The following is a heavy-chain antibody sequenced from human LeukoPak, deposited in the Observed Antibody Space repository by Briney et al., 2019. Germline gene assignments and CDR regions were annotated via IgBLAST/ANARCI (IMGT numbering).Heavy chain of an antibody. D-gene: IGHD2-15*01. CDR1: GFTFSNAW. J-gene: IGHJ4*02. V-gene: IGHV3-15*01. CDR3: AREKAVAGPAGPQDYFDY. Sequence: GGSLRLSCAASGFTFSNAWMSWVRQAPGKGLEWVGRIKSEIDGGTTDYPAPVKGRFTISRDDSKNTLYLQMNSLRAEDTAVYYCAREKAVAGPAGPQDYFDYWGQGTLVTVSS. CDR2: IKSEIDGGTT.